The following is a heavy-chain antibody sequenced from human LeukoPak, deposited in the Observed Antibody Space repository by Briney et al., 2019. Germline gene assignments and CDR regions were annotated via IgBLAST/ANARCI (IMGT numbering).Heavy chain of an antibody. D-gene: IGHD4-23*01. V-gene: IGHV3-33*01. CDR2: IWYDGSNK. J-gene: IGHJ4*02. CDR1: GFTFSSYS. Sequence: SLRLSCAASGFTFSSYSMHWVRQAPGKGLERGAIIWYDGSNKYYADSVRGRFTISRDNSKNTLYLQMNSLRAEDTAVYHCARDYGGHGEYFDYWGQGTLVTVSS. CDR3: ARDYGGHGEYFDY.